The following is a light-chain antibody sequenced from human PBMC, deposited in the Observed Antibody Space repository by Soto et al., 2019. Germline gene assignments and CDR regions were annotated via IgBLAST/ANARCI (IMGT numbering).Light chain of an antibody. J-gene: IGKJ1*01. Sequence: DIQMTQSPSSLSASVGDRVTITCRASQSISSYLNWYQQKPGKAPKLLIYAASSLQSGVPSRFSGSGSGTDFTLIISSLQPEDFATYYCQQSYSTHWTFGQGTKVAIK. CDR1: QSISSY. CDR2: AAS. V-gene: IGKV1-39*01. CDR3: QQSYSTHWT.